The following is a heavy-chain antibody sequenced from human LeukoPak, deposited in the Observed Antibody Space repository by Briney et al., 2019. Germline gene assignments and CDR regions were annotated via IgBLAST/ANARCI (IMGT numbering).Heavy chain of an antibody. Sequence: SETLSLTCTVSGGSISSYCWSWIRQPPGKGLEWIGYIYYSGSTNYNPSLKSRVTISVDTSKNQFSLKLSSVTAADTAVYYCARLRAALDYWGQGTLVTVSS. V-gene: IGHV4-59*08. D-gene: IGHD6-13*01. CDR2: IYYSGST. CDR3: ARLRAALDY. J-gene: IGHJ4*02. CDR1: GGSISSYC.